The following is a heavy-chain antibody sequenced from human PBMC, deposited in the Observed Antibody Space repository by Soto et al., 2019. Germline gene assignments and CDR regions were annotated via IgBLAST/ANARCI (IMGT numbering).Heavy chain of an antibody. V-gene: IGHV4-39*01. CDR3: ARHKYGDYLFFDF. J-gene: IGHJ4*02. CDR2: ISFSEYN. D-gene: IGHD4-17*01. Sequence: SETLSLICTVSGDSITSRNYYWGWIRQSPGKGLEWIASISFSEYNYYNPSLRSRVTISLDTSKNQFSLGLSSVTAADTAVYYCARHKYGDYLFFDFWGQGTLVTVSS. CDR1: GDSITSRNYY.